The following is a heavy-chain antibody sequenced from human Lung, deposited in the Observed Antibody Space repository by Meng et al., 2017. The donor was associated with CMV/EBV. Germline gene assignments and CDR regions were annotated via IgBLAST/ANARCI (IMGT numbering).Heavy chain of an antibody. CDR1: GYTFTGYY. V-gene: IGHV1-2*02. J-gene: IGHJ4*02. CDR3: ARGSFRDGYNRPLGY. CDR2: INPNSGGT. Sequence: ASVKVSCKASGYTFTGYYMHWVRQAPGQGLEWMGWINPNSGGTNYAQKFQGRVTMTRDTSISTAYMELSRLRSDDTAVYYCARGSFRDGYNRPLGYWGQGTLVTFSS. D-gene: IGHD5-24*01.